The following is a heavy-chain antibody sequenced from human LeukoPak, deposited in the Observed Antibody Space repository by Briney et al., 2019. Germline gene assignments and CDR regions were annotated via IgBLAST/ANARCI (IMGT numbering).Heavy chain of an antibody. CDR3: ARFGSGRQFHYLDF. CDR1: AFSFVGYW. J-gene: IGHJ4*02. V-gene: IGHV3-7*01. CDR2: INQDGSET. D-gene: IGHD3-10*01. Sequence: GGSLRLSCAVSAFSFVGYWMTWVRQAPGKGLEWVANINQDGSETYYVDSVKGRFTISRANPKNSLYLQMNSLRAEDTALYYCARFGSGRQFHYLDFWGQGALVTVSS.